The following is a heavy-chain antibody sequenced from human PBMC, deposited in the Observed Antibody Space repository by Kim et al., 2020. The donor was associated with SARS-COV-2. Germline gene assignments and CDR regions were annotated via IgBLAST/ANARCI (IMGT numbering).Heavy chain of an antibody. Sequence: GGSLRLSCAASGFTFSSYAMHWVRQAPGKGLEWVAVISYDGNNRYYADSMKGRFTISRDNSKNTLYLQMNSLRVEDTAVYYCARDEDTMVRGVDLDYWGQ. D-gene: IGHD3-10*01. J-gene: IGHJ4*02. V-gene: IGHV3-30*04. CDR1: GFTFSSYA. CDR3: ARDEDTMVRGVDLDY. CDR2: ISYDGNNR.